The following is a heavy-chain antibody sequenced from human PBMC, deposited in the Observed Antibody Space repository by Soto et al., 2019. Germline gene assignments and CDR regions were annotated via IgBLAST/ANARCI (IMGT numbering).Heavy chain of an antibody. CDR2: IKEDGSEK. CDR1: GFTISYAW. CDR3: SSSEHSAGQH. D-gene: IGHD6-6*01. V-gene: IGHV3-7*03. J-gene: IGHJ4*02. Sequence: PGVSLRLSSAASGFTISYAWINWVRQAPGKGLEWVAHIKEDGSEKLYADSVKGRFTISRDNAKNTLYLEMDSLRVEDTAVYFCSSSEHSAGQHWGQGTLVTVSS.